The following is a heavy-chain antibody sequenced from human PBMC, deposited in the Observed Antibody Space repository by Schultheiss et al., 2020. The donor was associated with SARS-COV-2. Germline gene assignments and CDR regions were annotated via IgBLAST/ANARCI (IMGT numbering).Heavy chain of an antibody. D-gene: IGHD4-17*01. CDR1: GESFSGYY. Sequence: GSLRLSCAVYGESFSGYYWSWIRQPPGKGLEWIGYIYYSGSTYYNPSLKSRVTISVDTSKNQFSLKLSSVTAADTAVYYCARTKGLSYGDYDHYYYYYGMDVWGQGTTVTVSS. V-gene: IGHV4-59*01. CDR2: IYYSGST. CDR3: ARTKGLSYGDYDHYYYYYGMDV. J-gene: IGHJ6*02.